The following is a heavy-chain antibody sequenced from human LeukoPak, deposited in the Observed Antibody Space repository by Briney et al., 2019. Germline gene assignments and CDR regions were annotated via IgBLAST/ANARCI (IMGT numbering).Heavy chain of an antibody. Sequence: GASVKVSCTASGYTFTSYGITWVRQAPGQGLEWMGWISTYNGNTNCAQNLQGRVTMTADTSTSTAYMELRSLISDDTAVYYCARGRGSTSRYWGQGTLVTVSS. CDR2: ISTYNGNT. V-gene: IGHV1-18*01. CDR3: ARGRGSTSRY. CDR1: GYTFTSYG. J-gene: IGHJ4*02. D-gene: IGHD5-12*01.